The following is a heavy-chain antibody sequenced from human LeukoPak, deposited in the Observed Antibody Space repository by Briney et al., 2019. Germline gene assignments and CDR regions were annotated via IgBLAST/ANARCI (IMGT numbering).Heavy chain of an antibody. Sequence: PGGSLRLSCAASGFTFSSYAMSWVRQAPGKGLEWVSAISGSGGSTYYADSVKGRFTISRDNSKNTLYLQMNSLRAEDTAVYYCAKALWRPNYGDYEQTAHYYYGMDVWGQGTTVTVPS. J-gene: IGHJ6*02. CDR3: AKALWRPNYGDYEQTAHYYYGMDV. V-gene: IGHV3-23*01. CDR1: GFTFSSYA. CDR2: ISGSGGST. D-gene: IGHD4-17*01.